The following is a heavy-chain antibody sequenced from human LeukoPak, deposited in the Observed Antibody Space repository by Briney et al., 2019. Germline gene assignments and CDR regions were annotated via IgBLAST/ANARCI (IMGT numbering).Heavy chain of an antibody. J-gene: IGHJ5*02. V-gene: IGHV3-23*01. D-gene: IGHD6-13*01. CDR2: ISGSSGRT. CDR1: GFTFSSYA. Sequence: GASLRLSCAAFGFTFSSYAMSWVRQAPGKGLEWVSAISGSSGRTYYADSVKGRFTISRDNSKNTLYLQMNSLRAEDTAVYYCAKVTGIAAAVSNWFDPWGQGTLVTVSS. CDR3: AKVTGIAAAVSNWFDP.